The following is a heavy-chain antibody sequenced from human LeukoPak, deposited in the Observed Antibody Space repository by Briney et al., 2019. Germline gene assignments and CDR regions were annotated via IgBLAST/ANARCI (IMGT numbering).Heavy chain of an antibody. V-gene: IGHV4-61*02. J-gene: IGHJ3*02. Sequence: PSETLSLTCTVSGGSISSGDYYWTWIRQPAGKGLEWIGRIYTGGSTNYNPSLKSRVTISVDTSKNQFSLKLSSVTAADTAVYYCAREGLPRYSSSWYADAFEIWGQGTVVTVSS. CDR2: IYTGGST. CDR1: GGSISSGDYY. D-gene: IGHD6-13*01. CDR3: AREGLPRYSSSWYADAFEI.